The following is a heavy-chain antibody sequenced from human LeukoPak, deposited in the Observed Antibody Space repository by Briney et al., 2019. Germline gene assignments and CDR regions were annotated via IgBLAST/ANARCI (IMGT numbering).Heavy chain of an antibody. CDR3: ARERWYLDH. J-gene: IGHJ4*02. CDR2: IIADGSIT. CDR1: GFTFSNSW. V-gene: IGHV3-74*01. Sequence: GGALRLSCAASGFTFSNSWMNWVRQAPGKGLVWVSRIIADGSITSYADSVKGRFTIYRDNAKNTLYLQMNSLRAEDTAVYYCARERWYLDHWGQGTLVT. D-gene: IGHD2-15*01.